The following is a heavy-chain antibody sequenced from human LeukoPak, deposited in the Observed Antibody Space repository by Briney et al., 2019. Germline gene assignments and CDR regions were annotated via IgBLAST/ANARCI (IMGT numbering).Heavy chain of an antibody. CDR2: IIPIFGTA. CDR3: ARDSAALIVVATDDAFDI. D-gene: IGHD3-22*01. J-gene: IGHJ3*02. V-gene: IGHV1-69*05. CDR1: GGTFSSYA. Sequence: SVKVSCKASGGTFSSYAISWLRQAPGQGLEWMGRIIPIFGTANYAQKFQGRVTITTDESTSTAYMELSSLRSEDTAVYYCARDSAALIVVATDDAFDIWGQGTMVTVSS.